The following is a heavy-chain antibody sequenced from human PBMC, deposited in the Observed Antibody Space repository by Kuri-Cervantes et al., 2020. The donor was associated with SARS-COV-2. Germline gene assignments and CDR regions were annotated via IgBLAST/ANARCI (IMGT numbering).Heavy chain of an antibody. D-gene: IGHD1-26*01. Sequence: ASVKVSCKASGYTFTGYYMHWVRQAPGQGLEWMGWINPNSGGTNYAQKFQGRVTMTRDTSISTAYMELSRLRSDDTAVYYCAGDPSQSVGATFDYWGQGTLVTVSS. CDR1: GYTFTGYY. CDR2: INPNSGGT. CDR3: AGDPSQSVGATFDY. J-gene: IGHJ4*02. V-gene: IGHV1-2*02.